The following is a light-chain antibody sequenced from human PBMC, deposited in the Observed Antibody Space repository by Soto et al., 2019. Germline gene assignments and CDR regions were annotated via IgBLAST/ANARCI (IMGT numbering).Light chain of an antibody. CDR2: AAS. CDR3: QKYDRAPAM. J-gene: IGKJ1*01. CDR1: QDIKKF. Sequence: DIQLTQSPSSLSASLGDRVTITCRASQDIKKFLAWYQQRPGKVPVRLIYAASTLRSGVPSRFSGNASGTDFSFTISSLQPEDVATYYCQKYDRAPAMFGQGTKVDIK. V-gene: IGKV1-27*01.